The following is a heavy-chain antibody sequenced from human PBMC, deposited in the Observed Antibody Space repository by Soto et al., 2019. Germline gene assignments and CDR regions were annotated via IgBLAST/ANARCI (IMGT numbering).Heavy chain of an antibody. CDR2: IYYSGST. D-gene: IGHD3-22*01. CDR1: GGSMSRYY. CDR3: ARDGFYDRSGYYPGYFQH. J-gene: IGHJ1*01. V-gene: IGHV4-59*01. Sequence: TYSGSGGSMSRYYWLWFRQAPGKELEWIGYIYYSGSTNYNPSLKSQVTISVDTSKNQFSLKLSSVTAADTAVYYCARDGFYDRSGYYPGYFQHWGQYTLVTVS.